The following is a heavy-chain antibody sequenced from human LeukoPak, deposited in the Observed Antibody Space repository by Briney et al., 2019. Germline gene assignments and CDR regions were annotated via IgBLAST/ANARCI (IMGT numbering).Heavy chain of an antibody. J-gene: IGHJ4*02. Sequence: ASVKVSCKASGYTFTSYAMHWVRQAPGQRLEWMGWINAGNGNTKYSQKFQGRVTITRDTSASTAYMELSSLRSEDTAVYYCARDPSYYGSGSALDYWGQGTLVTVSS. CDR2: INAGNGNT. CDR3: ARDPSYYGSGSALDY. D-gene: IGHD3-10*01. V-gene: IGHV1-3*01. CDR1: GYTFTSYA.